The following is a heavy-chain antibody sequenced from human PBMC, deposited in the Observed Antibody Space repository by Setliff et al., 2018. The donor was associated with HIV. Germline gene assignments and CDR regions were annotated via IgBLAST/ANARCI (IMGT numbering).Heavy chain of an antibody. D-gene: IGHD1-26*01. J-gene: IGHJ5*02. Sequence: PSETLSLTCAVSGGSISTSNWWSWVRQVPGKGLEWVSTIKKDGREKYYVDSVKGRFTISRDNARTSLYLEMTNLKVEDTAVYFCASMWKVGAWGRGTLVTVSS. CDR2: IKKDGREK. CDR1: GGSISTSNW. V-gene: IGHV3-7*03. CDR3: ASMWKVGA.